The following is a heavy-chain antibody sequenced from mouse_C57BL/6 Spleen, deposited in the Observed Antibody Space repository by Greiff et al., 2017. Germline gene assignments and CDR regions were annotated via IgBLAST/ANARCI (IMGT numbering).Heavy chain of an antibody. J-gene: IGHJ4*01. CDR3: ARRDYGSSYPYYNDMDY. Sequence: QVQLQQSGAELVRPGTSVKVSCKASGYAFTNYLIEWVKQRPGQGLEWIGVINPGSGGTNYNEKFKGKATLTADKSSSTAYMQLSSLTSEDSAVYFGARRDYGSSYPYYNDMDYWGQGTSVTVSS. CDR1: GYAFTNYL. D-gene: IGHD1-1*01. V-gene: IGHV1-54*01. CDR2: INPGSGGT.